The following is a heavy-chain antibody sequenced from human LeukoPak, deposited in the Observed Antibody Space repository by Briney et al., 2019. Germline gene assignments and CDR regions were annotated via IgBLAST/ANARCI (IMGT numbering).Heavy chain of an antibody. D-gene: IGHD2-2*01. V-gene: IGHV4-34*01. CDR2: INHSGST. CDR3: ARVSYCSSTSCYDAFDI. J-gene: IGHJ3*02. CDR1: GGSISSYY. Sequence: NPSETLSLTCTVSGGSISSYYWSWIRQPPGKGLEWIGEINHSGSTNYNPSLKSRVTISVDTSKNQFSLKLSSVTAADTAVYYCARVSYCSSTSCYDAFDIWGQGTMVTVSS.